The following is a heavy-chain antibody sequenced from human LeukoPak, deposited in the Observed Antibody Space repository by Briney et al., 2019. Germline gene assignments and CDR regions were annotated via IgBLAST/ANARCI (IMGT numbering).Heavy chain of an antibody. CDR3: ARLSEELEAHFDF. J-gene: IGHJ4*02. V-gene: IGHV5-51*01. CDR1: GYRFNSYW. CDR2: IYGGDSEI. D-gene: IGHD1-1*01. Sequence: GESLKISCKGAGYRFNSYWIGWVRQMPGQGLQWMGVIYGGDSEIRYSPSFQGQVTISADKSINTAYLQWSSLKASDTAMYYCARLSEELEAHFDFWGQGTPVTVSS.